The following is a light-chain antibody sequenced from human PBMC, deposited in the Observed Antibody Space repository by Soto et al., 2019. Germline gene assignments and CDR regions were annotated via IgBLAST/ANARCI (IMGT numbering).Light chain of an antibody. CDR3: AAWDDIVSGLV. CDR2: RAD. Sequence: QSVLTQSPSASGTPGQTVTISCSGRSSNIGSNYVYWYQQLPGTAPRLLMYRADQRPSGDPDRFSGSKSGTSASLAISGLRSEDEADYYCAAWDDIVSGLVFGGGTKLTVL. V-gene: IGLV1-47*01. CDR1: SSNIGSNY. J-gene: IGLJ2*01.